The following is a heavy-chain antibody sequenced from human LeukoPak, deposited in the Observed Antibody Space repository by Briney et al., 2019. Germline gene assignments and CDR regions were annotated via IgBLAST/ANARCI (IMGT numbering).Heavy chain of an antibody. CDR3: ARDNGGWFDS. J-gene: IGHJ5*01. CDR1: GFTFSSYS. CDR2: IKQGGREE. Sequence: PGGSLRLSCAASGFTFSSYSMNWVRQAPGKGLEWVANIKQGGREEKYVGSVKGRFAISRDDAESTLYLQMDSLSGDDTAVYYCARDNGGWFDSWGRGTLVTVSS. D-gene: IGHD3-10*01. V-gene: IGHV3-7*03.